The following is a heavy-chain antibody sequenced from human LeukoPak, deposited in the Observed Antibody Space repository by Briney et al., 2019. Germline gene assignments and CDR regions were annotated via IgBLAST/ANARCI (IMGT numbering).Heavy chain of an antibody. CDR1: GGSFSGYY. Sequence: LSETLSLTCAVYGGSFSGYYWSWIRQPPGKGLEWIGEINHSGSTNYNPSLKSRVTISVDTSKNQFSLKLSSVTAADTAVYYCARGVALDAWGQGTLVTVSS. D-gene: IGHD2-15*01. V-gene: IGHV4-34*01. CDR2: INHSGST. J-gene: IGHJ5*02. CDR3: ARGVALDA.